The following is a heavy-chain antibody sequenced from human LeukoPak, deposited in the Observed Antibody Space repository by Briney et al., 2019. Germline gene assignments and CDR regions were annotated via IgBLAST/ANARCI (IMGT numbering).Heavy chain of an antibody. CDR1: GFTFDDYG. CDR3: ARGGGSHDSNGFYYREAIDY. V-gene: IGHV3-20*04. CDR2: INWNGGST. D-gene: IGHD3-22*01. Sequence: GGSLSLSCAASGFTFDDYGMSWVRQAPGKGLEWVSDINWNGGSTGYADSVKGRFTISRDNAKNSLYLQIDSLRAEDTAVYYCARGGGSHDSNGFYYREAIDYWGHGALVTVSS. J-gene: IGHJ4*01.